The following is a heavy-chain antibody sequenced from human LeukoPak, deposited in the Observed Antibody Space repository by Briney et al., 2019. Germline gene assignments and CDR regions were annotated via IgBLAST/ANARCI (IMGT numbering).Heavy chain of an antibody. D-gene: IGHD2-15*01. Sequence: SETLSLTCTVSGGAINNHYWSWIRQPPGKGLEWIGYIYYTGITTYNPSLKSRVTISVDTSKKQFSLRLISVTAADTAVYYCAREWSGFDFWGQGIMVTVSS. CDR1: GGAINNHY. CDR2: IYYTGIT. CDR3: AREWSGFDF. V-gene: IGHV4-59*11. J-gene: IGHJ3*01.